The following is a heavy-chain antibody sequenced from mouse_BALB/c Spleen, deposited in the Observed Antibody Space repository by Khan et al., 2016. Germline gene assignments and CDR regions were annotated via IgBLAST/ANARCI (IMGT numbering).Heavy chain of an antibody. CDR2: IRSKSNNYAT. V-gene: IGHV10S3*01. D-gene: IGHD2-2*01. CDR3: VYGYGAY. J-gene: IGHJ3*01. CDR1: GFTFNTNA. Sequence: EVQLVETGGGLVQPKGSLKLSCAASGFTFNTNAMNWVRQAPGKGLEWVARIRSKSNNYATYYADSVKDRFTISRDDSQSMLYLQMNNLKTEDTAMYYCVYGYGAYWGQVTLVTVSA.